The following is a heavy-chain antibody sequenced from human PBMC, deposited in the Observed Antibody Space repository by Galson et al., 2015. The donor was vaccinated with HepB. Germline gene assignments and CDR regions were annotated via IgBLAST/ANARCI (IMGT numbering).Heavy chain of an antibody. Sequence: ETLSLTCAIYGGSFSEYYWTWIRQPPGKGLEWIGEINHSGYTNYNPSVMSRVTISRDTSKNQFSLTLSSVTAADTAVYFCVRDYSDGSGYNYFDIWGQGTLVTVSS. CDR3: VRDYSDGSGYNYFDI. CDR2: INHSGYT. CDR1: GGSFSEYY. V-gene: IGHV4-34*01. J-gene: IGHJ4*02. D-gene: IGHD3-22*01.